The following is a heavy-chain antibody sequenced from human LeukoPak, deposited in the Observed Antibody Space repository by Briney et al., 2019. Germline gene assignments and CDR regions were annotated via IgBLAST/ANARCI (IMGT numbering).Heavy chain of an antibody. CDR3: ARAFWSGYSWYYFDY. V-gene: IGHV4-39*07. CDR1: GGSISSSNYY. CDR2: IYYSGST. J-gene: IGHJ4*02. D-gene: IGHD3-3*01. Sequence: PSETLSLTCTVSGGSISSSNYYWGWIRQPPGKGLEWIGNIYYSGSTYYNPSLKSRVTISVDTSKIQFSLKLSSVTAADTAVYYCARAFWSGYSWYYFDYWGQGTLVTVSS.